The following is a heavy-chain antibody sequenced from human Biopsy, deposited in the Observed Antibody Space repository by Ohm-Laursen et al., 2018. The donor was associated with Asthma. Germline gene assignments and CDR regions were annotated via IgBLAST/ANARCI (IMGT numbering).Heavy chain of an antibody. Sequence: SDTLSLTCDVSGGSISVSNWWSWVRQPPGRGLEWIGQIYHLGNANYNPSLKSRVTMSVDKSNNQFSLKLTSVTAADTAVYFCARRWRSYDSSNYYLDQWGQGTLVTVSS. V-gene: IGHV4-4*02. J-gene: IGHJ4*02. CDR2: IYHLGNA. D-gene: IGHD3-22*01. CDR3: ARRWRSYDSSNYYLDQ. CDR1: GGSISVSNW.